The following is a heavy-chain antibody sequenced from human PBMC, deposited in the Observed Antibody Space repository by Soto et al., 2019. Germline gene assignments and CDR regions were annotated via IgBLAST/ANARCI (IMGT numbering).Heavy chain of an antibody. Sequence: GGSLRLSCAASGFTFSDYYMSWIRQAPAKGLEWVSYISSSSSYTNYADSVKGRFTISRDNAKNSLYLQMNSLRAEDTAVYYCAREFGPGIAARPGGFDYWGQGTLVTVSS. J-gene: IGHJ4*02. CDR2: ISSSSSYT. V-gene: IGHV3-11*06. D-gene: IGHD6-6*01. CDR1: GFTFSDYY. CDR3: AREFGPGIAARPGGFDY.